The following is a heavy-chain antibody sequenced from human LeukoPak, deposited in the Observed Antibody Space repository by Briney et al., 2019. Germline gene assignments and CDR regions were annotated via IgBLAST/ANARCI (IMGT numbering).Heavy chain of an antibody. V-gene: IGHV1-2*03. D-gene: IGHD6-13*01. CDR1: GYTFTGYY. CDR2: INPNSGGT. CDR3: ASWASIAAAGTDTDY. J-gene: IGHJ4*02. Sequence: LEASVKVSCKASGYTFTGYYMHWVRQAPGQGLEWMGWINPNSGGTNYAQKSQGRVTMTRDTSISTAYMELSRLRSDDTAVYYCASWASIAAAGTDTDYWGQGTLVTVSS.